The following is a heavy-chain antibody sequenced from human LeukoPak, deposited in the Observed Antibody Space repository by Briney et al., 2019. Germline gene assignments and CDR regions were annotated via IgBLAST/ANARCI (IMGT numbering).Heavy chain of an antibody. J-gene: IGHJ4*02. D-gene: IGHD4-17*01. CDR3: ARAGTNLGDYDF. CDR2: INHSGST. V-gene: IGHV4-34*01. Sequence: SETLSLTCAVYGGSFSGCYWSWIRQPPGKGLEWIGEINHSGSTNYNPSLKSRVTISVDTSKNQFSLKLSSVTAADTAVYYCARAGTNLGDYDFWGQGTLVTVSS. CDR1: GGSFSGCY.